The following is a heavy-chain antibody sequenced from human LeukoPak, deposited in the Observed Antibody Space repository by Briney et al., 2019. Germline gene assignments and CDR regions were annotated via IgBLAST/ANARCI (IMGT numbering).Heavy chain of an antibody. CDR3: ARVGYYGPYYMDV. D-gene: IGHD3-10*01. Sequence: PGGSLRLSCAASGFSLSSYWMTWVRQAPGKGLEWVANINEDGSEKNYVDSVKGRFTISRDNAKNSLYLQMNSLRAEDTAVYYCARVGYYGPYYMDVWGKGTTVTISS. J-gene: IGHJ6*03. V-gene: IGHV3-7*01. CDR2: INEDGSEK. CDR1: GFSLSSYW.